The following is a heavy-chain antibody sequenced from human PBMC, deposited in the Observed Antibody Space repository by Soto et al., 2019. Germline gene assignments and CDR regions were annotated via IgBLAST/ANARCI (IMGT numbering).Heavy chain of an antibody. V-gene: IGHV4-39*01. CDR3: APLSVSLSGPYGIHV. CDR2: MLYSGLT. J-gene: IGHJ6*02. CDR1: GYSVSSSDYY. Sequence: PSETLPLTCSVSGYSVSSSDYYWAWIRQPPGKGLEWIGSMLYSGLTYYNPSLKSRVTLSVDTSKNQFSVRLNSVTASDTAVYYCAPLSVSLSGPYGIHVWGQGTTVTVSS. D-gene: IGHD2-15*01.